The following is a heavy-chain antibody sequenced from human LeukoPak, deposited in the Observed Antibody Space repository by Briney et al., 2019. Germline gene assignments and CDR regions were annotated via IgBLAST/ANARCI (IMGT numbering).Heavy chain of an antibody. CDR3: ARDGSYGN. V-gene: IGHV3-11*01. J-gene: IGHJ4*02. D-gene: IGHD1-26*01. CDR1: GFTFSSYA. Sequence: GGSLRLSCAASGFTFSSYAMSRIRQAPGKGLEWVSYISGSGTTIYYADSVKGRFTISRDNAKNSLYLQMNSLRAEDTAVYYCARDGSYGNWGQGTLVTVSS. CDR2: ISGSGTTI.